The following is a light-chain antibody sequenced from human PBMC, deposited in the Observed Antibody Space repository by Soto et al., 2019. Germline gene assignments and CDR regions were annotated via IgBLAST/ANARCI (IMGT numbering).Light chain of an antibody. J-gene: IGKJ1*01. CDR1: QSVSSSY. Sequence: EIVLTQSPATLSLSPGEIATLSFRASQSVSSSYLAWYQQKPGQAPRLLIYGASSRATGIPDRFSGSGSGTDFTLTISRLEPEDFAVYYCQQYGSSPLWTFGQGTKVDIK. CDR3: QQYGSSPLWT. V-gene: IGKV3-20*01. CDR2: GAS.